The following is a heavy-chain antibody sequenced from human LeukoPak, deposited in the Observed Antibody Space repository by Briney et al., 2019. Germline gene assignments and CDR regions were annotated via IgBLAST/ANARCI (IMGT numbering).Heavy chain of an antibody. CDR2: IYPGDSDT. V-gene: IGHV5-51*01. D-gene: IGHD5-18*01. CDR3: ARRGIQLWSEPFDY. CDR1: GYSFTSYW. Sequence: GGSLQISCKGSGYSFTSYWIGWGRQMPGKGLEWMGIIYPGDSDTRYSPSFQGQVTISADKSISTAYLQWSSLKASDTAMYYCARRGIQLWSEPFDYWGQGTLVTVSS. J-gene: IGHJ4*02.